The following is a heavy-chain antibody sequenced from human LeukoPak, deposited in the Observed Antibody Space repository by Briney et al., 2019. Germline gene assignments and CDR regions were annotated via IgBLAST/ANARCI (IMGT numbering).Heavy chain of an antibody. CDR3: ARRSRYCTNGVCFYYFDY. Sequence: SETLSLTCTVSGGSISSYYWSWLRQPPGKGLEGIGYIYYSGSNNYNPSLKSLVTISVYTSKNHFSLKLSSVTAADTAVYYCARRSRYCTNGVCFYYFDYWGQGTLVTVSS. CDR2: IYYSGSN. V-gene: IGHV4-59*08. D-gene: IGHD2-8*01. CDR1: GGSISSYY. J-gene: IGHJ4*02.